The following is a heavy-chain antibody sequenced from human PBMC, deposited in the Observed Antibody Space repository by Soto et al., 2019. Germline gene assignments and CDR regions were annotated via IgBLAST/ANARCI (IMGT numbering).Heavy chain of an antibody. D-gene: IGHD1-1*01. CDR2: ISYDGIDE. CDR1: GLTFSSFG. Sequence: QVQLLESGGGVVQPGRSLRLSCAASGLTFSSFGLHWVGQAPGKGLEWVAVISYDGIDESYADSVKGRFTISRDNSKNTLYLQMNSLRTEDTAAYYCVRDRNEMATVTLGYWGQGTLVTVSS. V-gene: IGHV3-30*03. CDR3: VRDRNEMATVTLGY. J-gene: IGHJ4*02.